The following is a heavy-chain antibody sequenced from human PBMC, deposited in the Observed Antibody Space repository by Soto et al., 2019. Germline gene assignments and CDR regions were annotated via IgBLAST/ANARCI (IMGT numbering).Heavy chain of an antibody. J-gene: IGHJ6*02. D-gene: IGHD2-2*01. CDR2: IWFDGSKK. CDR1: GFTFRSYG. V-gene: IGHV3-33*01. CDR3: ARDRLVPYGYGMDV. Sequence: QMQLVESGGGVVQPGRSLRLSCAASGFTFRSYGIHWVRQAPGKGLEWVALIWFDGSKKYYVDSVKGRFAVTSDNSKNTLYLQMNSLRVEDTAVYYCARDRLVPYGYGMDVWGQGTTLTVSS.